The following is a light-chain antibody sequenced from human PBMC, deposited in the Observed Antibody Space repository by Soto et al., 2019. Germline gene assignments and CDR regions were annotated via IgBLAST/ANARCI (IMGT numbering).Light chain of an antibody. CDR2: DAS. J-gene: IGKJ5*01. V-gene: IGKV3-11*01. CDR1: QSVSSY. CDR3: QHRSNWPT. Sequence: EIVLTQSPATLSLSPGERATLSCRASQSVSSYLAWYQQKPDQAPRLLIYDASNRATGIPARFSGSGSGTDFTLTISSLEPEDFAIYYCQHRSNWPTFGQGTRLEIK.